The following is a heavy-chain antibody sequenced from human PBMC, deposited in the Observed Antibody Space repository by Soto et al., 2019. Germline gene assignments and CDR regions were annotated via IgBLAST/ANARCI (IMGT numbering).Heavy chain of an antibody. V-gene: IGHV4-39*01. CDR2: IYYSGST. Sequence: QLQLQESGPGLVKPSETLSLTCTVSGGSISSSSYYWGWIRQPPGKGLEWIGSIYYSGSTYYNPSLKSRVTISVDTSKNQFSLKLSSVTAADTAVYYCARNVVVPAFYYYYGMDVWGQGTTVTVSS. CDR3: ARNVVVPAFYYYYGMDV. D-gene: IGHD2-2*01. J-gene: IGHJ6*02. CDR1: GGSISSSSYY.